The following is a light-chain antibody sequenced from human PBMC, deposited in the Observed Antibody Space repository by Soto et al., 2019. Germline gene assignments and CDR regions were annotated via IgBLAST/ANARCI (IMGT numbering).Light chain of an antibody. J-gene: IGKJ5*01. V-gene: IGKV3-11*01. CDR3: QQRSNCPIT. Sequence: EIVLTQSPATMSLSPGEGATLSCRASQSVSSYFAWYQQKPGQAPRLLIYDASHRGTGIPARFSGSGSGTDFTLTISSLEPEEFAVYYCQQRSNCPITFGQGTRLEIK. CDR1: QSVSSY. CDR2: DAS.